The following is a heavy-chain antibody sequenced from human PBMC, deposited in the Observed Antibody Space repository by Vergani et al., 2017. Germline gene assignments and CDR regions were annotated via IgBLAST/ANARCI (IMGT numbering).Heavy chain of an antibody. J-gene: IGHJ5*02. CDR3: ASAYGDYRRSINWFDP. V-gene: IGHV4-4*03. CDR1: GGSISSSNW. Sequence: QVQLQESGPGLVKPPGTLSLTCAVSGGSISSSNWWSWVRQPPGKGLEWIGEIYHSGSTNYNPSLKSRVTISVDKSNNQFSLKLSSVTAADTAVYYCASAYGDYRRSINWFDPWGQGTLVTVSS. CDR2: IYHSGST. D-gene: IGHD4-17*01.